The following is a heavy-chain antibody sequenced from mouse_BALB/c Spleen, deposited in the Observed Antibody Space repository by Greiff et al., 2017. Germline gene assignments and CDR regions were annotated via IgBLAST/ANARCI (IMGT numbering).Heavy chain of an antibody. CDR1: GYTFTSYV. CDR3: ARGRVSYAMDY. V-gene: IGHV1-14*01. CDR2: INPYNDGT. Sequence: EVQLHQSGPELVKPGASVKMSCKASGYTFTSYVMHWVKQKPGQGLEWIGYINPYNDGTKYNEKFKGKATLTSDKSSSTAYMELSSLTSEDSAVYYCARGRVSYAMDYWGQGTSVTVSS. J-gene: IGHJ4*01.